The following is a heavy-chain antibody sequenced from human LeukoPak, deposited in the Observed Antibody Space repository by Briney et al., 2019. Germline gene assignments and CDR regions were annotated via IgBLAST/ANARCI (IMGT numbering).Heavy chain of an antibody. CDR1: GCSISSSSYY. Sequence: KPSETLSLTCTVPGCSISSSSYYWGCIRQPPGKGLEWIGSIYYSGSTYYNPSLKSRVTISVDTSKNQFSLKLSSVTAADTAVYYCARAGDILTGYGDAFDIWGQGTMVTVSS. CDR2: IYYSGST. CDR3: ARAGDILTGYGDAFDI. J-gene: IGHJ3*02. V-gene: IGHV4-39*07. D-gene: IGHD3-9*01.